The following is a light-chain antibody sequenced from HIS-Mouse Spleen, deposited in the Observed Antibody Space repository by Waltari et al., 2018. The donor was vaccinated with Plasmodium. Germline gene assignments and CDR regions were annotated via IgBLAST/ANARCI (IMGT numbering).Light chain of an antibody. J-gene: IGKJ1*01. CDR2: AAS. V-gene: IGKV1-39*01. CDR3: QQSYSTWT. CDR1: QSINNY. Sequence: DIQMTQSPSSLSASVGDRVTITCRASQSINNYLNWYHQKPGKAPKFLIYAASTLQSGVPSRFSGSGSGTDFTLTISSLQPEDFATYYCQQSYSTWTFGQGTKVEIK.